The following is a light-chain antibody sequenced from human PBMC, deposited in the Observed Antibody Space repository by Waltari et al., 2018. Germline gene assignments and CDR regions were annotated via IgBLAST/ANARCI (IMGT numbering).Light chain of an antibody. Sequence: EIVLTQSPGTLSLSPGERATLSCRASQRVSSSYLAWYQQKPGQAPRLLIYGASSRATGIPDRFSGSGSGTDFSLSISSLEPEDFAVYYCQQRHNWPLTFGGGTKVEIK. CDR2: GAS. V-gene: IGKV3D-20*02. CDR3: QQRHNWPLT. J-gene: IGKJ4*01. CDR1: QRVSSSY.